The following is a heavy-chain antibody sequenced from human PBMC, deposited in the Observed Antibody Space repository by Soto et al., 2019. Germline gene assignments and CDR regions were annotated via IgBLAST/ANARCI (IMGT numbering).Heavy chain of an antibody. CDR1: GFTFSSYA. CDR2: ISYDGSNK. CDR3: ASLIDY. Sequence: QVQLVESGGGVVQPGRSLRLSCAAYGFTFSSYAMHWVRQAPGKGLEWVAVISYDGSNKYYADSVKGRFTISRDNSKNTLYLQMNSLRAEDAAVYYCASLIDYWGQGTLVTVSS. J-gene: IGHJ4*02. V-gene: IGHV3-30-3*01.